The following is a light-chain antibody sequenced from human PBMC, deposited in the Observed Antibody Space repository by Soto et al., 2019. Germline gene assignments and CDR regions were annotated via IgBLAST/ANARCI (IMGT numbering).Light chain of an antibody. CDR1: QSVSGSY. V-gene: IGKV3-20*01. CDR2: SAS. CDR3: QQYGESPLT. J-gene: IGKJ4*01. Sequence: ENVLTQSPGTLSLSPGERATLSCRARQSVSGSYLAWYQQKPGQAPRLLIYSASSRATGIPDRFSGSASGTDFTLTISRLEPEDFAVYHCQQYGESPLTFGGGNKVDIK.